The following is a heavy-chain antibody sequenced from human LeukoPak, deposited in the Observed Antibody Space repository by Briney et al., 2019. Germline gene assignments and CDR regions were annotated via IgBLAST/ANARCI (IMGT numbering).Heavy chain of an antibody. V-gene: IGHV3-15*01. J-gene: IGHJ4*02. CDR1: GFTFSNAW. CDR3: TTTDDGSGSYLSIY. CDR2: IKSKTDGGTT. D-gene: IGHD3-10*01. Sequence: GGSLRLSCAASGFTFSNAWMSWVRQAPGKGLEWVGRIKSKTDGGTTDYAAPVKGRFTISRDDSKNTLYLRMNSLKTEDTAVYYCTTTDDGSGSYLSIYWGQGTLVTVSS.